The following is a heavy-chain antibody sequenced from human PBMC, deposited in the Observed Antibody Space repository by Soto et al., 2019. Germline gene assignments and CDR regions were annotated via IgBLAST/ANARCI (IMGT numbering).Heavy chain of an antibody. V-gene: IGHV3-23*01. CDR2: MSGSGGST. D-gene: IGHD1-26*01. J-gene: IGHJ4*02. Sequence: EVQLLESGGGLVQPGGSLRLSCAASGFTFTNYAMSWVRQAPGKGLEWVSVMSGSGGSTYYADSVTGRFTISRDSSKNTLYLQMNSLRAEDTAVYYCAKDREVGAPGACYLDYWGQGTLVTVSS. CDR1: GFTFTNYA. CDR3: AKDREVGAPGACYLDY.